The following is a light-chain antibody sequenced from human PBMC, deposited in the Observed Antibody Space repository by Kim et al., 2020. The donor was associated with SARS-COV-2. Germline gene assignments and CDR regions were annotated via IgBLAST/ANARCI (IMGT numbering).Light chain of an antibody. CDR1: QSVTSNY. V-gene: IGKV3-20*01. CDR2: GAS. Sequence: EIVLTQSPGTLSLSPGERATLSCRASQSVTSNYLVWYQQKPGQAPRLLIYGASSRATGIPDRFSGGGSGTDFTLTISRLEPEDFAVYYCQQYGSSPRTFGLGTKVDIK. J-gene: IGKJ1*01. CDR3: QQYGSSPRT.